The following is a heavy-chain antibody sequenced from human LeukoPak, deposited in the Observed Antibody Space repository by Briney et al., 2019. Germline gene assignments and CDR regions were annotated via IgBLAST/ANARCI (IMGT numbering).Heavy chain of an antibody. CDR2: IYTSGST. Sequence: SETLSLTCTVSGGSISSGSYYWSWIRQPAGKGLGWIGRIYTSGSTNYNPSLKSRVTISVDTSKNQFSLKLSSVTAADTAVYYCAISWTYSSGGDYFDYWGQGTLVTVSS. J-gene: IGHJ4*02. D-gene: IGHD6-19*01. CDR1: GGSISSGSYY. CDR3: AISWTYSSGGDYFDY. V-gene: IGHV4-61*02.